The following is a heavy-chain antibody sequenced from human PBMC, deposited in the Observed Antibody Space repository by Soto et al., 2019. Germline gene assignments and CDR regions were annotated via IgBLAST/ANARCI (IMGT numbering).Heavy chain of an antibody. CDR2: ISPYNGNT. D-gene: IGHD5-12*01. CDR1: GYTFTSYY. V-gene: IGHV1-18*04. J-gene: IGHJ6*02. Sequence: GASAKVSCKASGYTFTSYYMNWVRQAPGQGLEWMGRISPYNGNTNHAQKLQGRVTMTTDTSTSTAYMELRSLRSDDTAVYYCAREGVAPYYYYGMDVWGQGTPVTVS. CDR3: AREGVAPYYYYGMDV.